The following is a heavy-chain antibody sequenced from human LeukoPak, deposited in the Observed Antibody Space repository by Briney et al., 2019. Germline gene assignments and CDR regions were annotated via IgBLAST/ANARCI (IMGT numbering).Heavy chain of an antibody. CDR1: GYTFTGYY. V-gene: IGHV1-2*02. CDR3: ARGSSRRYYDSSGYSGDHSYYYYMDV. J-gene: IGHJ6*03. CDR2: INPNSGGT. D-gene: IGHD3-22*01. Sequence: ASVKVSCKASGYTFTGYYMHWVRQAPGQGLEWMGWINPNSGGTNYAQKFQGRVTMTRDTSISTAYMELSRLRSDDTAVYYCARGSSRRYYDSSGYSGDHSYYYYMDVWGKGATVTVSS.